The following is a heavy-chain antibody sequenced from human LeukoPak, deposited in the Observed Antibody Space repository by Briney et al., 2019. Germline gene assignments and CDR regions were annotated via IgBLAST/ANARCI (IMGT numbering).Heavy chain of an antibody. CDR3: ARIGTTVAAGTADY. V-gene: IGHV3-11*01. Sequence: GGSLRLSCAASGFKFRDYYMGWIRQAPGKRLEWVSYISGSGDARPYADSVKGRFTVSRNNAIDSLYLQMDSLGAEDTAVYYCARIGTTVAAGTADYWGQGTQVTVSS. J-gene: IGHJ4*02. D-gene: IGHD6-13*01. CDR2: ISGSGDAR. CDR1: GFKFRDYY.